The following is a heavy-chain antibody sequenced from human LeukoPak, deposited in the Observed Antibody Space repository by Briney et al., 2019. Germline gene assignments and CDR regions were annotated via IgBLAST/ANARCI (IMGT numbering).Heavy chain of an antibody. CDR1: GYSFTRYW. CDR2: IYPGDPDI. Sequence: GDFLKISCKGSGYSFTRYWIGWVRQMPGNGLEWMELIYPGDPDIRYSPSFQGQVTISADKSINTAYLQWSSLRASDTAIYYCARIESSGYLYYFDYWGQGTLVSVYS. V-gene: IGHV5-51*01. CDR3: ARIESSGYLYYFDY. J-gene: IGHJ4*02. D-gene: IGHD3-22*01.